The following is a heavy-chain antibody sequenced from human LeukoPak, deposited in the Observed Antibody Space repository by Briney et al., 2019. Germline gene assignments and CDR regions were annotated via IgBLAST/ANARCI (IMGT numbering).Heavy chain of an antibody. J-gene: IGHJ4*02. CDR3: ARDRLSSGAAYFDD. CDR1: GLTFRSSA. Sequence: GRSLRLSCAASGLTFRSSAMHWVRQAPGKGLEWVAVISYDGSNAYSADSVKGRFTISRDNSKNTLYLQMNSLRGEDTAVYYCARDRLSSGAAYFDDWGQGTLVTVSS. V-gene: IGHV3-30-3*01. CDR2: ISYDGSNA. D-gene: IGHD6-19*01.